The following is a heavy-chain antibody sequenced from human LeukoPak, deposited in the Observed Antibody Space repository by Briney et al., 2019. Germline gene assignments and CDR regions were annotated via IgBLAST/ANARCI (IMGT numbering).Heavy chain of an antibody. J-gene: IGHJ5*02. CDR2: IKSKTDRGTT. CDR3: TTDPFEVVPAGWFDP. Sequence: GGSLRLSCAASGFTFSNAWMRWVRQAPGKGLEGVGGIKSKTDRGTTDYASPVNGRFPISRDDSKNTLYLQMNSLKTEDTAVYYCTTDPFEVVPAGWFDPWGQGTLVTVSS. D-gene: IGHD2-2*01. V-gene: IGHV3-15*01. CDR1: GFTFSNAW.